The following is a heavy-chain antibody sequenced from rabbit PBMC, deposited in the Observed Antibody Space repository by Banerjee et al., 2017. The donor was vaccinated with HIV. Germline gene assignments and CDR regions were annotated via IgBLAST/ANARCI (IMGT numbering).Heavy chain of an antibody. CDR2: IYAGSSGST. Sequence: QSLEESGGDLVKPGASLTLTCTASGFSFSSSYWICWVRQAPGKGLEWIACIYAGSSGSTYYASWAKGRFTISKTSSTTVTLQMTSLTAADTATYFCARTDDSSGWTRLDLWGQGTLVTVS. J-gene: IGHJ3*01. CDR3: ARTDDSSGWTRLDL. V-gene: IGHV1S40*01. D-gene: IGHD4-1*01. CDR1: GFSFSSSYW.